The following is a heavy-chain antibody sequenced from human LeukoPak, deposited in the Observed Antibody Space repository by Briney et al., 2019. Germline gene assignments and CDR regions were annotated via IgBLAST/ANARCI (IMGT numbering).Heavy chain of an antibody. CDR1: GYSFTGYY. CDR3: ARGDIVVLLAGIPHNWFDP. Sequence: ASVKVSCKASGYSFTGYYIHWVRQAPGQGLEWMGWINPNSGGTNYAQKFQGRVTMTRDTSISTAYMELSRLRSDDTAVYYCARGDIVVLLAGIPHNWFDPWGQGTLVTVSS. V-gene: IGHV1-2*02. CDR2: INPNSGGT. D-gene: IGHD2-2*02. J-gene: IGHJ5*02.